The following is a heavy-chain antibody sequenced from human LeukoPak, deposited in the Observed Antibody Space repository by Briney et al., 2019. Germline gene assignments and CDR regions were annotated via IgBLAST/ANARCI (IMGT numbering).Heavy chain of an antibody. CDR1: GFTFSSYS. Sequence: GGSLRLSCAASGFTFSSYSMNWVRQAPGKGLEWVSYISSSSSTIYYADSVKGRFTISRDNAKNSLYLQMNSLRAEDTAVYYCARDPRREWLLLRGYGMDVWGQGTTVTVSS. CDR3: ARDPRREWLLLRGYGMDV. J-gene: IGHJ6*02. CDR2: ISSSSSTI. D-gene: IGHD3-22*01. V-gene: IGHV3-48*01.